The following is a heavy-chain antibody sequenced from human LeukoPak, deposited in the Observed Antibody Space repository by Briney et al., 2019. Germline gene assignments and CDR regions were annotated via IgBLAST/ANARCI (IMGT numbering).Heavy chain of an antibody. CDR1: RLIFSSYG. CDR2: IRHDEIKT. D-gene: IGHD3-16*01. Sequence: GGALRLSWAGSRLIFSSYGMKWVGQAPGGGVEGVAYIRHDEIKTFYANSVKGRFTISKDNSKNTLYLQIHSLRAEDTALYYCAKPVIPCAYQGTYYMDVWGKGTTVTVSS. CDR3: AKPVIPCAYQGTYYMDV. J-gene: IGHJ6*03. V-gene: IGHV3-30*02.